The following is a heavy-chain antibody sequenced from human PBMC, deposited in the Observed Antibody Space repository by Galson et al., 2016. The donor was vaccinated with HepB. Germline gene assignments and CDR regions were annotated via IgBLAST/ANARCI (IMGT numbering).Heavy chain of an antibody. Sequence: SLRLSCAASGFAFSSHWMHWVRQDLGKGLVWVSRINRDGTISNYADSVTGRFTISRDNAKNTLYLQMNSLRAEDTSVYFCVRDHSVVPTTAYNWFDPWGRGTLVTVSS. CDR2: INRDGTIS. J-gene: IGHJ5*02. CDR1: GFAFSSHW. CDR3: VRDHSVVPTTAYNWFDP. V-gene: IGHV3-74*01. D-gene: IGHD4-23*01.